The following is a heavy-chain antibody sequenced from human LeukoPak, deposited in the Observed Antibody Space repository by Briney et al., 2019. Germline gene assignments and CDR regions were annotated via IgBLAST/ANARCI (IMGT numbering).Heavy chain of an antibody. J-gene: IGHJ4*02. D-gene: IGHD3-9*01. CDR2: INHSGST. V-gene: IGHV4-34*01. CDR1: GGSFSGYY. Sequence: SETLSLTCAVYGGSFSGYYWSWIRQPPGKGLEWIGEINHSGSTNYNPSLKSRVTISVDTSKNQFSLKLSSVTAADTAVYYCARGRFRYFGWLSVHYFDYWGQGTLVTVSS. CDR3: ARGRFRYFGWLSVHYFDY.